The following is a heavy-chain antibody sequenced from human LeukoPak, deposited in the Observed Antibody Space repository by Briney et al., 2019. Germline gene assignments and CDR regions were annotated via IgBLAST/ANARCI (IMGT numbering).Heavy chain of an antibody. Sequence: SETLSLTCTVSGGSISSYYWSWLRQPPGKGLEWIGYIYYSGSTNYNPSLKSRVTISVDTSKNQFSLKLSSVTAADTAVYYCARTNCGGDCYSPGAFDIWGQGTMVTVSS. CDR1: GGSISSYY. D-gene: IGHD2-21*02. CDR2: IYYSGST. CDR3: ARTNCGGDCYSPGAFDI. V-gene: IGHV4-59*01. J-gene: IGHJ3*02.